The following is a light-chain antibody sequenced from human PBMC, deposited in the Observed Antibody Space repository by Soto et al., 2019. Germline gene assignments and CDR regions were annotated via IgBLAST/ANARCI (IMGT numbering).Light chain of an antibody. Sequence: DIQMTQSPSTLSGSVGDRVTITCRASQTISSWLAWYQQKPGKAPKLLIYKASTLKSGVPSRFSGSGSGTDFTLTISCLQSEDFATYYCQQYYSYPLLTFGGGTKVDIK. V-gene: IGKV1-5*03. CDR2: KAS. J-gene: IGKJ4*01. CDR3: QQYYSYPLLT. CDR1: QTISSW.